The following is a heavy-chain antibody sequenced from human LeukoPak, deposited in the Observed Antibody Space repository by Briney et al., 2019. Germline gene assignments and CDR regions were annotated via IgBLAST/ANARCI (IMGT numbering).Heavy chain of an antibody. J-gene: IGHJ4*02. Sequence: GGSLRLSCAASGFTFSTYAMTWVRQAPGKGLEWVSAISNNGGRTYYTDFVKGRFTISRDNSKNTLYLQMNSLRAEDTAVYYCAKDYLLDYWGQGTLVTVSS. V-gene: IGHV3-23*01. CDR2: ISNNGGRT. CDR1: GFTFSTYA. CDR3: AKDYLLDY.